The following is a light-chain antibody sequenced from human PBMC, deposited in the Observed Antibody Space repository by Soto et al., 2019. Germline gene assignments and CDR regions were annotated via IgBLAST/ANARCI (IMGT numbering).Light chain of an antibody. V-gene: IGLV2-23*01. CDR2: EAS. CDR3: VSYAGSYTYV. CDR1: SXDVGSYNF. Sequence: QSVLTQPASVSASPGQSITISCTGTSXDVGSYNFVSWYQQYTVKAPKVMIYEASKRPSGVSTRFSACKSGNTASLTISGLQADDEADYYCVSYAGSYTYVFGTGTKVTVL. J-gene: IGLJ1*01.